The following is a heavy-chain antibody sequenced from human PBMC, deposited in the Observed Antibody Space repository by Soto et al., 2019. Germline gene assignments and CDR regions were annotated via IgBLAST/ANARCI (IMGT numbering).Heavy chain of an antibody. Sequence: GGSLRLSYAASGFTFSSYAMHWVRQAPGKGLEWVAVISYDGSNKYYADSVKGRFTISRDNSKNTLYLQMNSLRAEDTAVYYCARAYEGDYFDYWGQGTLVTSPQ. CDR1: GFTFSSYA. D-gene: IGHD3-16*01. V-gene: IGHV3-30-3*01. CDR2: ISYDGSNK. J-gene: IGHJ4*02. CDR3: ARAYEGDYFDY.